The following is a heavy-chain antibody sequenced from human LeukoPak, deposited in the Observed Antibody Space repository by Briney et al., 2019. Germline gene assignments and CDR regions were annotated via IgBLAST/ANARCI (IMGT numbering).Heavy chain of an antibody. CDR2: IYYSGNT. CDR3: ARAQHDTFDI. CDR1: DGSIYSGGYY. V-gene: IGHV4-31*03. Sequence: PQTLLLTCTVSDGSIYSGGYYWSWSRQHPGKGLEWIGYIYYSGNTYYNPSLKSRVIISVDTSKNQFSLNLTSVTAADTAVYYCARAQHDTFDIWGQGTMVT. J-gene: IGHJ3*02.